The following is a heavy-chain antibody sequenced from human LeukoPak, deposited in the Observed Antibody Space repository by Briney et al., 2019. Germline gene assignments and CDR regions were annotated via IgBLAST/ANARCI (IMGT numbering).Heavy chain of an antibody. Sequence: GGSLRLSCAASGFTFSSYSMNWVRQAPGEGLEWVSSISSSSSYIYYADSVKGRFTISRDNAKNSLYLQMNSLRAEDTAVYYCARDLFLRTGYFDYWGQGTLVTVSS. D-gene: IGHD3-3*01. CDR3: ARDLFLRTGYFDY. CDR1: GFTFSSYS. CDR2: ISSSSSYI. J-gene: IGHJ4*02. V-gene: IGHV3-21*01.